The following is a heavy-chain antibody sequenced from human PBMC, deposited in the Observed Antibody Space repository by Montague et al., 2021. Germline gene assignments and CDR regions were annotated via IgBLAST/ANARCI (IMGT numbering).Heavy chain of an antibody. CDR1: GFTFSDYS. D-gene: IGHD5-24*01. J-gene: IGHJ4*02. CDR2: IYSDDSMT. Sequence: SLRLSCAASGFTFSDYSMGWVRRAPGKGLEWLSVIYSDDSMTYYEDSVKGRFTISRGNSKNTVNLQMNTLRIEDTAVYYCAKGWHVGASVDFDYWGPGTLVIVSS. V-gene: IGHV3-23*03. CDR3: AKGWHVGASVDFDY.